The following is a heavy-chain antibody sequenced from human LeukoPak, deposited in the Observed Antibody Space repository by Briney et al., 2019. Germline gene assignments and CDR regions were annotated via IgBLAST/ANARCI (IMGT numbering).Heavy chain of an antibody. Sequence: GASVKVSCKASGGTFSSYSINWVRQVPGQGLEWMGGIIPIFGTVKYAHKFQGRVTTTADESTSTAYLDLRALTSDDSAVYYCARGLGWLGPRLMDVWGKGTTVTVSS. V-gene: IGHV1-69*13. CDR1: GGTFSSYS. D-gene: IGHD3-3*01. CDR3: ARGLGWLGPRLMDV. J-gene: IGHJ6*04. CDR2: IIPIFGTV.